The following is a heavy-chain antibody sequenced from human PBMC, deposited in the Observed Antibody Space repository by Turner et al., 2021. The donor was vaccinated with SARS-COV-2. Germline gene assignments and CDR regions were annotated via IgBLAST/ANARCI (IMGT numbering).Heavy chain of an antibody. CDR1: GFTFSSYG. J-gene: IGHJ4*02. V-gene: IGHV3-30*18. CDR2: ISYDGSNK. CDR3: AKGGWYYDILTGSDFEY. Sequence: QLQLVESGGGGVRPGRSLRLSCAASGFTFSSYGMHWVRQAPGKGLEWVAVISYDGSNKYYADSVKGRFTISRDNYKNTLYLQMNSLRAEDTAVYYCAKGGWYYDILTGSDFEYWGQGTLVTVSS. D-gene: IGHD3-9*01.